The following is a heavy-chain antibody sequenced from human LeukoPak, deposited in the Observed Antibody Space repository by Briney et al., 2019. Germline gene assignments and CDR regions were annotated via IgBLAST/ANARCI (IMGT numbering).Heavy chain of an antibody. Sequence: ASVKVSFKASGYTFTSYDINWVRQATGQGLEWMGWMNPNSGNTGYAQKFQGRVTMTRNTSISTAYMELSSLRSEDTAVYYCARASVGAKIRYSFDYWGQGTLVTVSS. CDR1: GYTFTSYD. D-gene: IGHD1-26*01. J-gene: IGHJ4*02. V-gene: IGHV1-8*01. CDR2: MNPNSGNT. CDR3: ARASVGAKIRYSFDY.